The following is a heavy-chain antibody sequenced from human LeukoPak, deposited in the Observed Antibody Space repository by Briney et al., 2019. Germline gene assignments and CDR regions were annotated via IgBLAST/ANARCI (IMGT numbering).Heavy chain of an antibody. Sequence: GGSLRLPCAASRFTFSSYWMTWVRQAPGKGLEWVANIKQDGSEKYYVGSVKGRFTISRDNTKNLLYLQMNSLRAEDTAVYYCAREGGYGGVFDYWGQGTLVTVSS. D-gene: IGHD5-12*01. CDR1: RFTFSSYW. CDR3: AREGGYGGVFDY. CDR2: IKQDGSEK. V-gene: IGHV3-7*05. J-gene: IGHJ4*02.